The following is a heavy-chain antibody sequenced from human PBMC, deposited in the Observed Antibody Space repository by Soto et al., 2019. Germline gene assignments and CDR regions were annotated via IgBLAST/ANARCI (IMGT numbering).Heavy chain of an antibody. CDR2: IIPIFGTA. V-gene: IGHV1-69*13. D-gene: IGHD3-22*01. CDR1: GGGFSSYA. J-gene: IGHJ3*02. CDR3: ARGGGPYYYDSSGYYYVRSDAFDI. Sequence: ASGKVSCKAFGGGFSSYAISWVRQAPGQGRVWMGGIIPIFGTAKYAQKFQGRVTITADESTSTAYMELSSLRSEDTAVYYCARGGGPYYYDSSGYYYVRSDAFDIWGQGTMVTVSS.